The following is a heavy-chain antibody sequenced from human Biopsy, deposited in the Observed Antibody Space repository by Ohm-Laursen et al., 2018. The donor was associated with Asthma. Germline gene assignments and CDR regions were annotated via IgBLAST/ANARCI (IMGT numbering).Heavy chain of an antibody. Sequence: GSSVKVSCKASGGMFGNYAISWVRQAPGLGLEWMGRINPNSGGTNYAQKFQGRVTMTRDTSISTAYMEVSRLRSDDTAVYYCARGQKSAGDRWFDPWGQGTLVTVSS. CDR1: GGMFGNYA. J-gene: IGHJ5*02. D-gene: IGHD6-13*01. CDR3: ARGQKSAGDRWFDP. CDR2: INPNSGGT. V-gene: IGHV1-2*06.